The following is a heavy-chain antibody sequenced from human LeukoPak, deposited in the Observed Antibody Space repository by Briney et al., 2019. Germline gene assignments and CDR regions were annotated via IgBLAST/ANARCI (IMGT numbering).Heavy chain of an antibody. Sequence: PSETPSLTCTVSGGSISSSGFYWGWIRQPPGKGLEWIGSLYYSGSTLYNPSLKSRVTISVDTSKNQFSLKLSSVTVADTAVYYCARRGPPRTMLRGVKSGWFDPWGQGTLVTVSS. D-gene: IGHD3-10*01. J-gene: IGHJ5*02. V-gene: IGHV4-39*07. CDR1: GGSISSSGFY. CDR2: LYYSGST. CDR3: ARRGPPRTMLRGVKSGWFDP.